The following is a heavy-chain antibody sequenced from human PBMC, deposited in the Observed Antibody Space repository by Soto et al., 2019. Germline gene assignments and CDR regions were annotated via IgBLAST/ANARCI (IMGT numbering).Heavy chain of an antibody. D-gene: IGHD4-17*01. V-gene: IGHV3-30-3*01. CDR2: ISYDGSNK. J-gene: IGHJ6*02. Sequence: PGGFLRLSCAASGFTFSSYAMHWVRQAPGKGLEWVAVISYDGSNKYYADSVKGRFTISRDNSKNTLYLQMNSLRAEDTAVYYWARDRPEDYGDYYYYSGMDVGGQGPTVTVS. CDR1: GFTFSSYA. CDR3: ARDRPEDYGDYYYYSGMDV.